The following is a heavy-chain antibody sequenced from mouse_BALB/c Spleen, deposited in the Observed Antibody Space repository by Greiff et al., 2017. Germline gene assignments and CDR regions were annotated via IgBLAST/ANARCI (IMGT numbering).Heavy chain of an antibody. CDR2: ISSGGSYT. Sequence: EVKLMESGGDLVKPGGSLKLSCAASGFTFSSYGMSWVRQTPDKRLEWVATISSGGSYTYYSDSVKGRFTISRDNAKNTLYLQMSSLKSEDTAMYYCARRYDVNWFAYWGQGTLVTVSA. CDR3: ARRYDVNWFAY. V-gene: IGHV5-6*02. CDR1: GFTFSSYG. J-gene: IGHJ3*01. D-gene: IGHD2-14*01.